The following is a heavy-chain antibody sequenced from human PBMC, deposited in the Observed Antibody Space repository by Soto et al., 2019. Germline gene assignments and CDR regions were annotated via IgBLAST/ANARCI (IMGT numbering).Heavy chain of an antibody. J-gene: IGHJ4*02. Sequence: QVQLVQCGAEVKKPGASVKVSCKASGYACTSYAISWVRQAPGQGLEWMGWISAYNGNTNYAQKLQGRVTMTTDAATSPAYMELRSLRSDDTAVYYCARDSPPEDYWGQGTLVTVSS. V-gene: IGHV1-18*01. CDR1: GYACTSYA. CDR3: ARDSPPEDY. CDR2: ISAYNGNT.